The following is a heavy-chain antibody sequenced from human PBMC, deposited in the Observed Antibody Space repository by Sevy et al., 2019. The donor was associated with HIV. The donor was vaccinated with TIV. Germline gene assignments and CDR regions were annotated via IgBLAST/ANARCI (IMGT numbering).Heavy chain of an antibody. D-gene: IGHD3-3*01. J-gene: IGHJ3*02. CDR1: GFTFSSYD. Sequence: GGSLRLSCAASGFTFSSYDMHWVRQATGKGLEWVSAIGTAGDTYYSGSVKGRFTISRENAKNSLYLQMNSLRAGETAVYYCARGVGDAFDIWGQGTMVTVSS. V-gene: IGHV3-13*01. CDR3: ARGVGDAFDI. CDR2: IGTAGDT.